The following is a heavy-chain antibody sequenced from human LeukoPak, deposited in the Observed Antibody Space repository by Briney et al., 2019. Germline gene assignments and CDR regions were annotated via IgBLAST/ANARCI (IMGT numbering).Heavy chain of an antibody. CDR3: ARDREYSSSWYDFTY. D-gene: IGHD6-13*01. J-gene: IGHJ4*02. CDR1: GFTFSSYS. V-gene: IGHV3-21*01. Sequence: GGSLRLSFAASGFTFSSYSMNWVRQAPGKGLEWVSSISSSSSYIYYADSVKGRFTISRDNAKNSLYLQMNSLRAEDTAVYYCARDREYSSSWYDFTYWGQGTLVTVSS. CDR2: ISSSSSYI.